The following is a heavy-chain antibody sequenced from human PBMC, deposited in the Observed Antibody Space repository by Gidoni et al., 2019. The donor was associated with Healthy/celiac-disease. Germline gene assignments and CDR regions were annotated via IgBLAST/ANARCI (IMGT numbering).Heavy chain of an antibody. CDR3: ARDRYYDYIWGSPGYFDY. Sequence: QVQLVQSGAEVKKPGASVKVSCKASGYTFTSYAMHWVRQAPGQRLEWMGWINAGNGNTKDSQKFQGRVTITRDTSASTAYMELSSLRSEDTAVYYCARDRYYDYIWGSPGYFDYWGQGTLVTVAS. V-gene: IGHV1-3*01. D-gene: IGHD3-16*01. CDR2: INAGNGNT. J-gene: IGHJ4*02. CDR1: GYTFTSYA.